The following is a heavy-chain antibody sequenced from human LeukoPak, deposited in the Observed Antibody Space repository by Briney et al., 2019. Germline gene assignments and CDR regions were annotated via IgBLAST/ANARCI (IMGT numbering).Heavy chain of an antibody. D-gene: IGHD2-2*01. Sequence: ASVKVSCKVSGYTLTELSMHWVRQAPGKGLEWMGGFDPEDGETIYAQKFQGRVTMTEDTSTDTAYMELSSLRSEDTAVYYCATLSYQLQGVSHNWFDPWGQGTLVTVSS. CDR1: GYTLTELS. J-gene: IGHJ5*02. V-gene: IGHV1-24*01. CDR3: ATLSYQLQGVSHNWFDP. CDR2: FDPEDGET.